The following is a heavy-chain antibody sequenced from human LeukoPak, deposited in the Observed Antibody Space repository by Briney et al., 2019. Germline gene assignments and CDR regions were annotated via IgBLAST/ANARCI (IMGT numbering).Heavy chain of an antibody. V-gene: IGHV3-48*03. D-gene: IGHD5-24*01. CDR1: GFTFSSYE. CDR3: AREASGHNRFDS. J-gene: IGHJ4*02. Sequence: GGSLRLSCAASGFTFSSYEMNWVRQAPGKGLEWISYISSGGSTIYYADSVKGRFTISRDNAKNSLYLQMNSLRAEDTGVYFCAREASGHNRFDSWGQGTLVTASS. CDR2: ISSGGSTI.